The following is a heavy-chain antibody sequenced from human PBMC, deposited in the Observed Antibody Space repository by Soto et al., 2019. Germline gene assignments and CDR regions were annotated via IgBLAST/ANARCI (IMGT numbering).Heavy chain of an antibody. CDR2: IIPIFGTA. CDR3: ARHGGMITFGGADFYY. Sequence: QVQLVQSGAEVKKPGSSVKVYCKASGGTFSSYAISWVRQAPGQGLEWMGGIIPIFGTANYAQKFQGRVTITADESTSTAYMELSSLRSEDTAVYYCARHGGMITFGGADFYYWGQGTLGTVSS. D-gene: IGHD3-16*01. J-gene: IGHJ4*02. CDR1: GGTFSSYA. V-gene: IGHV1-69*01.